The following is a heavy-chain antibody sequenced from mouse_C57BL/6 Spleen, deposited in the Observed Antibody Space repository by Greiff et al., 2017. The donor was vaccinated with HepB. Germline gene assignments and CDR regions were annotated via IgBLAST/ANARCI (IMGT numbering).Heavy chain of an antibody. Sequence: VQLQQSGPELVKPGASVKISCKASGYAFSSSWMNWVKQRPGKGLEWIGRIYPGDGDTNYNGKFKGKATLTADKSSSTAYMQLSSLTSVDSAVYFCARGGYDYGAWFDYWGQGTLVTVSA. CDR1: GYAFSSSW. J-gene: IGHJ3*01. CDR2: IYPGDGDT. V-gene: IGHV1-82*01. CDR3: ARGGYDYGAWFDY. D-gene: IGHD2-4*01.